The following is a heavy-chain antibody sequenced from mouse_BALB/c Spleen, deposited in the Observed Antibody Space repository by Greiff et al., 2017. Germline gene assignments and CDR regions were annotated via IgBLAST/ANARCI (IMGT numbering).Heavy chain of an antibody. CDR3: ARDRSYYFDY. CDR1: GYTFTDYN. V-gene: IGHV1S29*02. Sequence: VQLKQSGPELVKPGASVKISCKASGYTFTDYNMHWVKQSHGKSLEWIGYIYPYNGGTGYNQKFKSKATLTVDNSSSTAYMELRSLTSEDSAVYYCARDRSYYFDYWGQGTTLTVSS. J-gene: IGHJ2*01. CDR2: IYPYNGGT. D-gene: IGHD2-14*01.